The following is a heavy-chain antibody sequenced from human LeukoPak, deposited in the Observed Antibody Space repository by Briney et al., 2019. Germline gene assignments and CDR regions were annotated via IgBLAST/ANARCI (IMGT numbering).Heavy chain of an antibody. CDR1: GFTFSSYA. D-gene: IGHD3-3*01. Sequence: GGSLRLSCAASGFTFSSYAMSWVRQAPGKGLEWVSAISGSGGSTYYADSVKGRFTISRDNSKNTLYLQMSSLRAEDTAVYYCAKPKQPYYDFWSGYKSWGQGTLVTVSS. CDR3: AKPKQPYYDFWSGYKS. CDR2: ISGSGGST. J-gene: IGHJ4*02. V-gene: IGHV3-23*01.